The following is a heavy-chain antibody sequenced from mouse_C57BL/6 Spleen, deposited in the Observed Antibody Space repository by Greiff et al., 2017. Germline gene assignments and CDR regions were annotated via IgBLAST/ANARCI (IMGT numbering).Heavy chain of an antibody. V-gene: IGHV1-69*01. CDR1: GYTFTSYW. CDR3: ARRDCYGSSYAFDD. CDR2: IDPSDSYT. Sequence: QVQLQQPGAELVMPGASVKLSCKASGYTFTSYWMHWVKQRPGQGLEWIGEIDPSDSYTNYNQKFTGKSTLTVAKSSSTAYVQLSSLTSEAAAVYYCARRDCYGSSYAFDDWGQGTTLTVSS. D-gene: IGHD1-1*01. J-gene: IGHJ2*01.